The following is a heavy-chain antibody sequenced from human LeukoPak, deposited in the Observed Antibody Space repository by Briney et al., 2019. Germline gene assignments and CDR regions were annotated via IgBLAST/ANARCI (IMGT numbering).Heavy chain of an antibody. CDR1: GFTVSSNH. J-gene: IGHJ6*02. V-gene: IGHV3-66*01. CDR3: AKDRFHLYYYGMDV. Sequence: GGSLRLSCAASGFTVSSNHMSWVRQAPGKGLEWVSLIYSGGTTYYADSVKGRFTISRDNSKNTVYLQMNSLRAEDTAVYYCAKDRFHLYYYGMDVWGQGTTVTVSS. CDR2: IYSGGTT.